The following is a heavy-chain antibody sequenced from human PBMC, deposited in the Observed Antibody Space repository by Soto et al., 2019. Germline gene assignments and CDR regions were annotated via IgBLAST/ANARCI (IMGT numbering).Heavy chain of an antibody. CDR2: IYSSGNT. CDR3: ARAPRVVTRSYFDN. CDR1: GGPIYGFY. V-gene: IGHV4-59*01. D-gene: IGHD2-15*01. Sequence: PSETLSLTCSVSGGPIYGFYWSWIRQSPGTALEWIRYIYSSGNTNYNPSRKSRVSISVDTSKNQFSINLTCVPAADTAVYYCARAPRVVTRSYFDNWGQGTPVTVYS. J-gene: IGHJ4*02.